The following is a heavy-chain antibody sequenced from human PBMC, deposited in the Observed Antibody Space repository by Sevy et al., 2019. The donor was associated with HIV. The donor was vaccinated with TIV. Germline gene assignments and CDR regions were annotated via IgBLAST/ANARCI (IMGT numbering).Heavy chain of an antibody. D-gene: IGHD1-20*01. Sequence: GGSLRLSCAASGFTFSNYTMTWVRQAPGKGLEWVSGISKSGGSTYYAGSVTGRFTISRDNSKNTLYLQMNIVRADDTATYYCARDIISLAKDSWGPGTLVTVSS. J-gene: IGHJ4*02. V-gene: IGHV3-23*01. CDR3: ARDIISLAKDS. CDR1: GFTFSNYT. CDR2: ISKSGGST.